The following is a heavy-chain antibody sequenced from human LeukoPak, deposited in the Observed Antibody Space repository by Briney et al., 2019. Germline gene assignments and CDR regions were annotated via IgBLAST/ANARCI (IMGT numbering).Heavy chain of an antibody. CDR1: GDSISSVNYY. CDR3: ARRMATTGRYYFDY. J-gene: IGHJ4*02. V-gene: IGHV4-30-4*01. Sequence: SPSLSLTCTVSGDSISSVNYYWSWIRQPPGKGLEWIGYISYSGTTYYSASLKSRVTISRDTSKNQFSLNLSSVSAADTAVYYCARRMATTGRYYFDYWGQGTLVTVSS. CDR2: ISYSGTT. D-gene: IGHD1-1*01.